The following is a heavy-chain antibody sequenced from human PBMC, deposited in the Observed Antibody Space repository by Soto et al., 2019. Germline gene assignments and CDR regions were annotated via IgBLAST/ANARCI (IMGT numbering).Heavy chain of an antibody. CDR1: GFTFSSYG. CDR2: IWYDGSNK. D-gene: IGHD4-4*01. V-gene: IGHV3-33*06. CDR3: AKDGGNYSTWSYYYYGMDV. Sequence: GGSLRLSCAASGFTFSSYGMHWVRQAPGRGLEWVAVIWYDGSNKYYADSVKGRFTISRDNSKNTLYLQMNSLRAEDTAVYYCAKDGGNYSTWSYYYYGMDVWGQGTTVTVSS. J-gene: IGHJ6*02.